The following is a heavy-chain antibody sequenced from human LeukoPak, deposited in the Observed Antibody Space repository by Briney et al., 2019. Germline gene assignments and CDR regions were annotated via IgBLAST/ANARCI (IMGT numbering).Heavy chain of an antibody. CDR3: ARDEPVTGPTILNY. CDR1: GFTFRRYW. D-gene: IGHD3-3*01. V-gene: IGHV3-74*01. Sequence: GGSLSLSCAASGFTFRRYWVHWVRQAPGKGPVWVSRINTDGGDTIYADSVKGRFTISRDNAKNTLFLQMNSLRAEDTAVYYGARDEPVTGPTILNYWGQGPLFTASS. J-gene: IGHJ4*02. CDR2: INTDGGDT.